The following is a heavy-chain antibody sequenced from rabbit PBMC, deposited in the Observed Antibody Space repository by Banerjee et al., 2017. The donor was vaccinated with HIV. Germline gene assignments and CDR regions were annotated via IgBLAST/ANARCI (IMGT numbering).Heavy chain of an antibody. CDR2: IYAGSSGAT. Sequence: QEQLEESGGDLVKPEGSLTLTCTASGFFFSSSNWICWVRQAPGKGLEWIACIYAGSSGATYYANWAKGRFTVSKTSSTTVTLQMTSLTDADTATYFCARDPAASSALWGPGTLVTVS. CDR1: GFFFSSSNW. D-gene: IGHD8-1*01. J-gene: IGHJ4*01. V-gene: IGHV1S45*01. CDR3: ARDPAASSAL.